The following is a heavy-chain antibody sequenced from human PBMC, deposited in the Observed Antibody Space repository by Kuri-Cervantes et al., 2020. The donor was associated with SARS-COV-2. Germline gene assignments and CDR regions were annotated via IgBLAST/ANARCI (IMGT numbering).Heavy chain of an antibody. CDR2: ISSNGGST. CDR3: AKGPMPHRYYYYGMDV. CDR1: GFTFSSYA. V-gene: IGHV3-64*04. Sequence: GESLKISCSASGFTFSSYAMHWVRQAPGKGLEYVSAISSNGGSTYYADSVKGRFTISRDNSKNTLYLQMNSLRAEDTAVYYCAKGPMPHRYYYYGMDVWGQGTTVTVSS. J-gene: IGHJ6*02. D-gene: IGHD2-2*01.